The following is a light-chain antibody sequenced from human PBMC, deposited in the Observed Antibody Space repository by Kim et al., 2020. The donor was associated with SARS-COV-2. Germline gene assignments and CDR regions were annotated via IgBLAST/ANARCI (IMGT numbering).Light chain of an antibody. CDR1: QSVSSS. J-gene: IGKJ1*01. CDR2: GAS. CDR3: QQYNDWWT. Sequence: EIVMTQSPVTLSVSPGERATLSCRASQSVSSSLAWYQQKPGQAPRLLISGASTRATGIPARFSGSGSGTEFTLTISSLQSEDFAVYYCQQYNDWWTFGQGTKVDIK. V-gene: IGKV3-15*01.